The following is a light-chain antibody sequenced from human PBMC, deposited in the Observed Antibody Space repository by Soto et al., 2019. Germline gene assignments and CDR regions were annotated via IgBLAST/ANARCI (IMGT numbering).Light chain of an antibody. V-gene: IGKV3D-15*01. CDR3: QQYYSWLS. J-gene: IGKJ4*01. Sequence: EIVLTQSPGTLSLSPGERATLSCRASQSVGSFLAWYQQKPGQAPRLLIYDTSIRATGIPARFRGSGSGTEFTLTISSLQSEDFALYYCQQYYSWLSFGGGTKVDIK. CDR1: QSVGSF. CDR2: DTS.